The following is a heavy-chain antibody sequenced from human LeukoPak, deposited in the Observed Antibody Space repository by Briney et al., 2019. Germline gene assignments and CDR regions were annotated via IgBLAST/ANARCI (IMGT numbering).Heavy chain of an antibody. CDR1: GYTFTGYY. J-gene: IGHJ3*02. CDR2: INPNSGGT. D-gene: IGHD4-23*01. Sequence: ASVKVSCKASGYTFTGYYMHWVRQAPGQGLEWMGWINPNSGGTNYAQKFQGWVTMTRDTSISTANMELSRLRSDDTAVYYCARTGGNSVVGDDAFDIWGQGTMVTVSS. V-gene: IGHV1-2*04. CDR3: ARTGGNSVVGDDAFDI.